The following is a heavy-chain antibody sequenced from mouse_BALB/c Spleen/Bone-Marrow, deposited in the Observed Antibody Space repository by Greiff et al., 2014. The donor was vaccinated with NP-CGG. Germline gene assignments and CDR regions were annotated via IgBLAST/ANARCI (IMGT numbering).Heavy chain of an antibody. J-gene: IGHJ4*01. D-gene: IGHD2-1*01. Sequence: VQLQQSGGGLVQPGGSLKVSCAASGFDFSGYWMSWVRQAPGKGLEWIGEINPDSSTINYTPSLKDKFIIPRDNAKNTLYLQMSKVRSEDTALYYCARRGGNYVWYAMDYWGQGTSVTVSS. CDR2: INPDSSTI. CDR3: ARRGGNYVWYAMDY. V-gene: IGHV4-1*02. CDR1: GFDFSGYW.